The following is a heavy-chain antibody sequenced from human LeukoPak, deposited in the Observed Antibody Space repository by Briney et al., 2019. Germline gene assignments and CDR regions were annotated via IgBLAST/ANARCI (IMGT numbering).Heavy chain of an antibody. V-gene: IGHV4-39*07. CDR2: IYYSGST. CDR3: ARVGPGGSGWYEDAFDI. Sequence: SETLSLTCTVSGGSISSSSYYWGWIRQPPGKGLEWIGSIYYSGSTYYNPSLKSRVTISVDTSKNQFSLKLSSVTAADTAVYYCARVGPGGSGWYEDAFDIWGQGTMVTVSS. D-gene: IGHD6-19*01. CDR1: GGSISSSSYY. J-gene: IGHJ3*02.